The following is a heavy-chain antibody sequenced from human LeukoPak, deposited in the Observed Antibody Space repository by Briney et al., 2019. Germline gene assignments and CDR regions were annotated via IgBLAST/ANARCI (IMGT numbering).Heavy chain of an antibody. D-gene: IGHD6-13*01. Sequence: SETLSLTCTVSGGSINSYYWSWIRQPAGKGLEWIGRIYSSGSTNYNPSLKSRVTMSVDMSKNQFSLKLSSVTAADTAVYYCASLLSGFISSWCPDYYYGVDVWGQGTTVSVSS. CDR2: IYSSGST. CDR1: GGSINSYY. J-gene: IGHJ6*02. V-gene: IGHV4-4*07. CDR3: ASLLSGFISSWCPDYYYGVDV.